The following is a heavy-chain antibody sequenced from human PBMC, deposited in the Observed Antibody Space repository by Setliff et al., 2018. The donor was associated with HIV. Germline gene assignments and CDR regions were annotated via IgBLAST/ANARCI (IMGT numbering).Heavy chain of an antibody. CDR3: TTWQAGNDY. J-gene: IGHJ4*02. Sequence: GGSLRLSCAASGFTFSNAWMSWVRQAPGKGLEWVGRIKSKTDGGTADYAAPVKGRSTISRDDSKSTVYLQMNSLKTEDTAVYYCTTWQAGNDYWGQGTLVTVSS. D-gene: IGHD6-13*01. V-gene: IGHV3-15*01. CDR2: IKSKTDGGTA. CDR1: GFTFSNAW.